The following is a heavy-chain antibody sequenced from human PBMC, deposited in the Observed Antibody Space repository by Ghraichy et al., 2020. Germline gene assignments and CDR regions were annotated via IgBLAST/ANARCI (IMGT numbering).Heavy chain of an antibody. CDR1: GFTFSSYA. CDR2: IRGRGGST. D-gene: IGHD2-2*01. V-gene: IGHV3-23*01. Sequence: GGSLRLSCAASGFTFSSYAMSWVRQAPGKGLEWVSAIRGRGGSTYYADSVKGRFTISRDNSKNTLYLQMNSMRAEDTAVNYCAKGVYCSSTSGDAGGAFDVWGQGTMVTVSS. J-gene: IGHJ3*01. CDR3: AKGVYCSSTSGDAGGAFDV.